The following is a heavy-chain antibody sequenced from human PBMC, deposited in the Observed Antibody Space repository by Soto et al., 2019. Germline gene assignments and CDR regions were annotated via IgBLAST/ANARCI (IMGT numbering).Heavy chain of an antibody. Sequence: GGSLRLSCAASGFTVSSYGMHWVRQAPGKGLEWVAVIWYDGSNKYYADSVKGRFTISRDNSKNTLYLQMNSLRAEDTAVYYCGREGYCSGGSCFFDYWGQGTLVTVSS. CDR1: GFTVSSYG. J-gene: IGHJ4*02. D-gene: IGHD2-15*01. CDR2: IWYDGSNK. CDR3: GREGYCSGGSCFFDY. V-gene: IGHV3-33*01.